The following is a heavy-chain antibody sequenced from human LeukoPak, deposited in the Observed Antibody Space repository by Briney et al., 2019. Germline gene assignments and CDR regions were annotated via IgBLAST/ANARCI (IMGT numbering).Heavy chain of an antibody. V-gene: IGHV6-1*01. CDR2: TYYRSKWYN. CDR1: GDSVSRNSAA. D-gene: IGHD3-10*01. CDR3: AREDYYGSGSRVDY. J-gene: IGHJ4*02. Sequence: SQTLSLTCAISGDSVSRNSAAWNWIRQSPSRGLEWLGRTYYRSKWYNDYAVSVKSRISINPDTSKDQFSLRLNSVTPEDTAVYYCAREDYYGSGSRVDYWGQGTLVTVSS.